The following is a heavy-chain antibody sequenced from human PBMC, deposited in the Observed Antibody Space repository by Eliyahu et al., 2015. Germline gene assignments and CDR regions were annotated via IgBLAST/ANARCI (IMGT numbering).Heavy chain of an antibody. CDR1: XYTFTYYX. CDR2: IYPGDSDT. J-gene: IGHJ5*02. CDR3: ARKGRGSGSYYHGDWFDP. V-gene: IGHV5-51*01. D-gene: IGHD3-10*01. Sequence: EVQLVQSGAXVKKPGESLKISCQASXYTFTYYXXAWVRXXPGKGLERMGIIYPGDSDTRYSPSFQGQVTISADKSTNTAYLQWSSLQASDTAMYYCARKGRGSGSYYHGDWFDPWGQGTLVSVSS.